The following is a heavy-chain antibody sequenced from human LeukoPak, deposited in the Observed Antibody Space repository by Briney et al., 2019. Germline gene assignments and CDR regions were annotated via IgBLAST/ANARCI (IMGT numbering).Heavy chain of an antibody. D-gene: IGHD3-3*01. Sequence: PSETLSLTCTVSGGSISSYYWSWIRQPAGKGLEWVGRIYTSGSTNYNPSLKSRVTISVDKSKNQFSLKLSSVTAADPAVYYCARVHLLRFFFDYWGQGTLVTVSS. V-gene: IGHV4-4*07. CDR3: ARVHLLRFFFDY. J-gene: IGHJ4*02. CDR1: GGSISSYY. CDR2: IYTSGST.